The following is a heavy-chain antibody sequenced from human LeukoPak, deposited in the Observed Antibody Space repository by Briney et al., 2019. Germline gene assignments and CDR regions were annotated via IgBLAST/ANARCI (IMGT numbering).Heavy chain of an antibody. J-gene: IGHJ5*02. Sequence: ASVKVSCKASGYTFTSYAMNWVRQAPGQGLEWMGWINTNTGNPTYAQGFTGRFVFSLDTSVSTAYLQISSLKAEDTAVYYCARDWNSNYYGSGSYYNWFDPWGQGTLVTVSS. D-gene: IGHD3-10*01. CDR1: GYTFTSYA. V-gene: IGHV7-4-1*02. CDR2: INTNTGNP. CDR3: ARDWNSNYYGSGSYYNWFDP.